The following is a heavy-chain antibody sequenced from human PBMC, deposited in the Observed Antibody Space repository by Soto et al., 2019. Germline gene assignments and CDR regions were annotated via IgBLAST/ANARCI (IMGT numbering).Heavy chain of an antibody. CDR1: GYTFTSYG. J-gene: IGHJ3*02. CDR3: ALEGTYSYYDILTGYYPHDAFDN. Sequence: ASVKVSCKASGYTFTSYGISWVRQAPGQGLEWMGWISAYNGNTNYTQKIQGRVTMTTDTSTSTAYMELRSLRSDDTAVYYCALEGTYSYYDILTGYYPHDAFDNWGQGTMVTVSS. V-gene: IGHV1-18*01. D-gene: IGHD3-9*01. CDR2: ISAYNGNT.